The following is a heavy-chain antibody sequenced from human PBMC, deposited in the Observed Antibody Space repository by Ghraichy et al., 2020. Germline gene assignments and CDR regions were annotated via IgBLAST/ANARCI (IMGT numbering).Heavy chain of an antibody. J-gene: IGHJ4*02. CDR1: GYIFTGYF. D-gene: IGHD6-6*01. CDR2: INPHSGCT. V-gene: IGHV1-2*06. Sequence: ASVKVSCKTSGYIFTGYFIHWVRQAPGEGLEWMGRINPHSGCTNYAPAFQGRLTLTRDPSITTAYLEVAGLKSDDTAVFYCAREFHNATTSSSSFFFDYWGQGTLATVSS. CDR3: AREFHNATTSSSSFFFDY.